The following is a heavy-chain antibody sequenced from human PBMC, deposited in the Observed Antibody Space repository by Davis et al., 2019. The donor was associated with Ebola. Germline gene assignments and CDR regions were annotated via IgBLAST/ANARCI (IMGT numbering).Heavy chain of an antibody. D-gene: IGHD4-23*01. CDR3: AKAALRWLYDY. CDR2: IIPILGIA. V-gene: IGHV1-69*04. Sequence: SVKVSCKASGGTFSSYAISWVRQAPGQGLEWMGRIIPILGIANYAQKFQGRVTITADKSTSTAYMELSSLRSEDTAVYYCAKAALRWLYDYWGQGTLVTVSS. J-gene: IGHJ4*02. CDR1: GGTFSSYA.